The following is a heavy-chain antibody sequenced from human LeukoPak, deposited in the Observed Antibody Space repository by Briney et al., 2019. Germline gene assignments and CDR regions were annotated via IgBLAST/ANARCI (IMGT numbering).Heavy chain of an antibody. J-gene: IGHJ6*03. D-gene: IGHD2-8*01. CDR3: ARYLYAFALDV. V-gene: IGHV3-74*01. Sequence: GGSLRLSCAASGFTFSTYWMHWVRQSPGKGLVWVSHISTDGGIIRYGDSVKGRFTISRDKAKNTLYLQMNSLTAEDTGVYYCARYLYAFALDVWGKGTTVTVS. CDR1: GFTFSTYW. CDR2: ISTDGGII.